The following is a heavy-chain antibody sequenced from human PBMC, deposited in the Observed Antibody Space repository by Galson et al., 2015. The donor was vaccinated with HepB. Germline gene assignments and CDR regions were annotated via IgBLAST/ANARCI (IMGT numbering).Heavy chain of an antibody. V-gene: IGHV1-18*01. J-gene: IGHJ6*02. CDR1: GYTFTSYG. Sequence: SVKVSCKASGYTFTSYGISWVRQAPGQGLEWMGWISAYNGNTNYAQKLQGRVTMTTDTSTSTAYMELRSLRSDDTAVYYCARDSNWNYFYYGMDVWGQGTTVTVSS. CDR3: ARDSNWNYFYYGMDV. CDR2: ISAYNGNT. D-gene: IGHD1-20*01.